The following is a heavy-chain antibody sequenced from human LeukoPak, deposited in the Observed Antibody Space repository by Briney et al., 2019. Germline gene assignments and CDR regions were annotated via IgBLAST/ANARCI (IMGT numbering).Heavy chain of an antibody. CDR1: GFTFSSYG. Sequence: GGSLRLSCAASGFTFSSYGMHWVRQAPGKGLEWVAVIPYDGSNKYYADSVKGRFTISRDNSKNTLYLQMNSLRAEDTAVYYCARGPEHGYCSGGSCYGGSWFDPWGQGTLVTVSS. V-gene: IGHV3-30*03. CDR3: ARGPEHGYCSGGSCYGGSWFDP. CDR2: IPYDGSNK. D-gene: IGHD2-15*01. J-gene: IGHJ5*02.